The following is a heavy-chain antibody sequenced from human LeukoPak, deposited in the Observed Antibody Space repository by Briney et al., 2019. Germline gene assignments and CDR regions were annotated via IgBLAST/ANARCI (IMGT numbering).Heavy chain of an antibody. J-gene: IGHJ5*02. CDR1: GFTFSDYL. D-gene: IGHD2-15*01. CDR3: TRRVSATRWFDP. CDR2: IIGDGSTT. Sequence: GGSLRLSCAASGFTFSDYLMHWVRQAPGKGLEWVSRIIGDGSTTIYVDSVKGRFTISRDNAENAMYMEMNRLRVEDTAVYYCTRRVSATRWFDPWGQGTLVTVSS. V-gene: IGHV3-74*01.